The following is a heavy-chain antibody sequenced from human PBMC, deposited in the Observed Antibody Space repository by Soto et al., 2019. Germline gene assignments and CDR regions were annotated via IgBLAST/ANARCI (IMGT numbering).Heavy chain of an antibody. Sequence: QVQLQESGPGLVKPSQTLSLTCTVSGGSISSGGYYWSWIRQHPGKGLEWIGYIYYSGSTYYNPSLQSRVTISVDTSKNQFSLKLSSVTAADTAVYYCARESRLIYAFDIWGQGTMVTVSS. CDR3: ARESRLIYAFDI. D-gene: IGHD3-10*01. J-gene: IGHJ3*02. V-gene: IGHV4-31*03. CDR2: IYYSGST. CDR1: GGSISSGGYY.